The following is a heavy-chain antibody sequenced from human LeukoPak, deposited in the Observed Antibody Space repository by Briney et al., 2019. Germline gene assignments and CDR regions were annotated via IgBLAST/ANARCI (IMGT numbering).Heavy chain of an antibody. CDR1: GGSISSSSYY. J-gene: IGHJ2*01. CDR3: ARLSYSSGWYQYWYFDL. Sequence: SETLSLTCTVSGGSISSSSYYWGWIRQPPGKGLEWIGSIYYSGSTYYNPSLKSRVTISVDTSKNQFSLKLSSVTAADTAVYYCARLSYSSGWYQYWYFDLWGRGTLVTVSS. CDR2: IYYSGST. V-gene: IGHV4-39*01. D-gene: IGHD6-19*01.